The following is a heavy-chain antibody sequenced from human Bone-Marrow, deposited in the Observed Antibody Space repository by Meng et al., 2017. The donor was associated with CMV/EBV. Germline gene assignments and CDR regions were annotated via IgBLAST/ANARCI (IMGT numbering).Heavy chain of an antibody. CDR1: GFTFSSYE. D-gene: IGHD5-18*01. CDR3: ASSYRYYYYYGMDV. J-gene: IGHJ6*02. CDR2: IKQDGGVK. V-gene: IGHV3-7*01. Sequence: GESLKISCAASGFTFSSYEMNWVRQAPGKGLEWVASIKQDGGVKYYVDSVKGRFTVSRDNAKNSLYLQMNSLRAEDTAVYYCASSYRYYYYYGMDVWGQGTTVTVSS.